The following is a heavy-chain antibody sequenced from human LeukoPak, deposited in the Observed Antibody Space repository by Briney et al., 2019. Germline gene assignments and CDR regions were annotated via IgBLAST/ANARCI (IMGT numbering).Heavy chain of an antibody. V-gene: IGHV3-74*01. D-gene: IGHD3-16*01. CDR2: VSPDGSST. Sequence: GVSLRLFCAASVFTFTRYWMHGVRQAPGKALVWVSRVSPDGSSTTYGDSVKRRLTSSRDNAKNTLYLQMNSLRADDTAVYYCARGGSYGDYWGQGILVTVSS. CDR1: VFTFTRYW. CDR3: ARGGSYGDY. J-gene: IGHJ4*02.